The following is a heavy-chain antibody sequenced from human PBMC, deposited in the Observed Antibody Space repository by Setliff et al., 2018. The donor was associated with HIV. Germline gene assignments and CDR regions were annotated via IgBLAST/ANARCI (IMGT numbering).Heavy chain of an antibody. Sequence: SETLSLTCIVSGASIKSYYWAWIRQSPGRGLQYLGHLYYSGSTNYNPSLKSRITMSMDTSKNQFSLQLSSVTAADTAVYYCARIPWVATLWGGAFDLWGHGTMVTVSS. V-gene: IGHV4-59*01. CDR1: GASIKSYY. CDR3: ARIPWVATLWGGAFDL. CDR2: LYYSGST. D-gene: IGHD5-12*01. J-gene: IGHJ3*01.